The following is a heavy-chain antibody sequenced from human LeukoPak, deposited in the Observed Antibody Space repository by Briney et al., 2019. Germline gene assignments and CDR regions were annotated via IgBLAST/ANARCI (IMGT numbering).Heavy chain of an antibody. V-gene: IGHV3-23*01. D-gene: IGHD3-16*02. CDR1: GFTFSSYA. J-gene: IGHJ4*02. CDR3: AKRPHTFGGVIGPFDY. CDR2: ISGSGGST. Sequence: GGSLRLSCAASGFTFSSYAMSWVRQAPGKGLEWVSAISGSGGSTYYADSVKGRFTISRDNSKNTLYLQMNSLRAEDTAVYYCAKRPHTFGGVIGPFDYWGQGTLVTVSS.